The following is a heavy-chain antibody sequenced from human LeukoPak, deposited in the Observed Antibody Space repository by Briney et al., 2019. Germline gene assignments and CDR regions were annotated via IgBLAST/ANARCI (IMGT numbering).Heavy chain of an antibody. CDR2: IYTSGST. D-gene: IGHD5/OR15-5a*01. J-gene: IGHJ4*02. Sequence: PSETLSLTCSVSGGPINSYYWSWLRQPAGKGLEWIGRIYTSGSTSYNPSLKSRVTISLDKSKNHFSLNLTSVTAADPAVYYCANEPSVYATHYWIQGSLVTVSS. CDR3: ANEPSVYATHY. CDR1: GGPINSYY. V-gene: IGHV4-4*07.